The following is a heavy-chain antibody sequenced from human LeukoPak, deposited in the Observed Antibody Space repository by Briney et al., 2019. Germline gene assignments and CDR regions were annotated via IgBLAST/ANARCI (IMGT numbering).Heavy chain of an antibody. J-gene: IGHJ6*03. CDR3: ARAHFDWLVYYMDV. Sequence: PSETLSLTCTVSGGSISSYYWSWIRQPPGKGLEWIGYIYYSGSTNYNPSLKSRVTISVDTSKNQFSLKLSYVTAADTAVYYCARAHFDWLVYYMDVWGKGTTVTISS. V-gene: IGHV4-59*01. CDR2: IYYSGST. D-gene: IGHD3-9*01. CDR1: GGSISSYY.